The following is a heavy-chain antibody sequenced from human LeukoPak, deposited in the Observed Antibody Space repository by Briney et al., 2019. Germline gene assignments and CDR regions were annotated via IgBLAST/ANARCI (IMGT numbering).Heavy chain of an antibody. V-gene: IGHV3-21*04. J-gene: IGHJ4*02. Sequence: PGGSLRLSCAASGFTFSRFTMNWVRQAPGKGLEWVSSITSSSSYIYYADSVKGRFTISRDNSKNTLYLQMNSLRAEDTAVYYCAKASAMIVVVSKHFDYWGQGTLVTVSS. CDR2: ITSSSSYI. CDR3: AKASAMIVVVSKHFDY. D-gene: IGHD3-22*01. CDR1: GFTFSRFT.